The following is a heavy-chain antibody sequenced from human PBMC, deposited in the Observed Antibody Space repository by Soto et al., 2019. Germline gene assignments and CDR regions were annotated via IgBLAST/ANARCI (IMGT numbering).Heavy chain of an antibody. J-gene: IGHJ6*02. CDR1: GYTFTSYA. CDR3: ARSLEKKGPKALNYYYGMDV. Sequence: RASVKVSCKASGYTFTSYAMHWVRQAPGQRLEWMGWINAGNGNTKYSQKFQGRVTITRDTSASTAYMELGSLRSEDTAVYYCARSLEKKGPKALNYYYGMDVWGQGTTVTVSS. V-gene: IGHV1-3*01. CDR2: INAGNGNT.